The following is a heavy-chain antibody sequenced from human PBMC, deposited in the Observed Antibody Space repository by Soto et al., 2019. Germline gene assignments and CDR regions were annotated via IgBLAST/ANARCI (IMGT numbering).Heavy chain of an antibody. CDR3: ARHVRGSYDFWSGYQMNYYYYYMDV. CDR1: GGSISSYY. D-gene: IGHD3-3*01. CDR2: IYYSGST. J-gene: IGHJ6*03. Sequence: SETLSLTCTVSGGSISSYYWSWIRQPPGKGLEWIGYIYYSGSTNYNPSLKSRVTISVDTSKNQFSLKLSSVTAADTAVYYCARHVRGSYDFWSGYQMNYYYYYMDVWGKGTTVTVS. V-gene: IGHV4-59*08.